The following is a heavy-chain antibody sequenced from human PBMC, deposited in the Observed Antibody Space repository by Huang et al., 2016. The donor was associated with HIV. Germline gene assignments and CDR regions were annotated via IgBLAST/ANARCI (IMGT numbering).Heavy chain of an antibody. V-gene: IGHV3-9*01. CDR1: GFTFDDYA. Sequence: EVQLVESGGGLVQPGRSLRLSCAASGFTFDDYAMHWVRQAAGKGLEWVLHISWNSDTIGYADSVKGRFTISRDNAKNSLYLQMNSLRAEDTALYYCAKDKFLTTAYYFDYWGQGTLVTVSS. J-gene: IGHJ4*02. CDR2: ISWNSDTI. CDR3: AKDKFLTTAYYFDY. D-gene: IGHD1-1*01.